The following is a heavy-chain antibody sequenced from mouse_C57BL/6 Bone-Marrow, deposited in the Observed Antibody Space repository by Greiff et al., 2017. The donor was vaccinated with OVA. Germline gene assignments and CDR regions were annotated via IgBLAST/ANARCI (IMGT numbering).Heavy chain of an antibody. D-gene: IGHD2-3*01. J-gene: IGHJ1*03. Sequence: EVQLVESGGGLVQPKGSLKLSCAASGFSFNTYAMNWVRQAPGKGLEWVARIRSKSNNYATYYADSVKDRFTISRDDSESMLYLQMNNLTTEDTAMYYCVRHDVYWYFDVWGTGTTVTVTS. CDR2: IRSKSNNYAT. V-gene: IGHV10-1*01. CDR1: GFSFNTYA. CDR3: VRHDVYWYFDV.